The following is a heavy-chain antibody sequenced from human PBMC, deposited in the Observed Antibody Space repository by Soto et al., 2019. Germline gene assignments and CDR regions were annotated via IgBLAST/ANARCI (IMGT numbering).Heavy chain of an antibody. D-gene: IGHD1-1*01. Sequence: QVQLQQWGAGLLKPSETLSLTCAVYGGFVSSGSYYWSWIRQPPGKGLEWIGEMSHSGGTHFNPSFKRRVTISVDTSNNQFSLKMSSVTAADTALYYCARVERGTATTVVDAFDIWGPGTMVTVSS. CDR1: GGFVSSGSYY. CDR2: MSHSGGT. J-gene: IGHJ3*02. V-gene: IGHV4-34*01. CDR3: ARVERGTATTVVDAFDI.